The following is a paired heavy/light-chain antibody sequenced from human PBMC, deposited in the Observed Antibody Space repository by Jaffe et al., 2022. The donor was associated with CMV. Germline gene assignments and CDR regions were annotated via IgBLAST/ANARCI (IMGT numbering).Heavy chain of an antibody. CDR1: GFTFSSYG. J-gene: IGHJ6*02. Sequence: QVQLVESGGGVVQPGRSLRLSCAASGFTFSSYGMHWVRQAPGKGLEWVAVISYDGSNKYYADSVKGRFTISRDNSKNTLYLQMNSLRAEDTAVYYCAKSPPPTGRPGGIAARPDYYYGMDVWGQGTTVTVSS. D-gene: IGHD6-6*01. CDR3: AKSPPPTGRPGGIAARPDYYYGMDV. CDR2: ISYDGSNK. V-gene: IGHV3-30*18.
Light chain of an antibody. CDR2: SNN. CDR1: SSNIGSNT. Sequence: QSVLTQPPSASGTPGQRVTISCSGSSSNIGSNTVNWYQQLPGTAPKLLIYSNNQRPSGVPDRFSGSKSGTSASLAISGLQSEDEADYYCAAWDDSTYVFGTGTKVTVL. CDR3: AAWDDSTYV. J-gene: IGLJ1*01. V-gene: IGLV1-44*01.